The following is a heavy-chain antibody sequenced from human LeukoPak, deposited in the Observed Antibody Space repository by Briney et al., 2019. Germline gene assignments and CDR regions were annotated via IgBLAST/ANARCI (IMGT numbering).Heavy chain of an antibody. CDR2: IYYSGST. CDR1: GVSISSGGYY. D-gene: IGHD1-14*01. CDR3: ARGPDLYYFDY. J-gene: IGHJ4*02. Sequence: MTSQTLSLTCTVSGVSISSGGYYWSWLRQHPGKGLERIGYIYYSGSTYYNPSLKSRVTISVNTSKNQFSLKLSSVTAADTAVYYCARGPDLYYFDYWGQGTLVTVSS. V-gene: IGHV4-31*03.